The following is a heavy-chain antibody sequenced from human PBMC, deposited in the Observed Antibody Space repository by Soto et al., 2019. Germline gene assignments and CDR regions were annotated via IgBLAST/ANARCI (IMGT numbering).Heavy chain of an antibody. CDR2: INKDGSYK. J-gene: IGHJ4*02. D-gene: IGHD1-1*01. Sequence: PRWSLRLSCATSVFTFSSDWMHWFRQAPGKGLVWVSRINKDGSYKNYADFVEGRFTISRDDAKSELYLQMDRLRAEDTAVYYCARGGLEPFDYLGQGALVTVSS. CDR3: ARGGLEPFDY. V-gene: IGHV3-74*01. CDR1: VFTFSSDW.